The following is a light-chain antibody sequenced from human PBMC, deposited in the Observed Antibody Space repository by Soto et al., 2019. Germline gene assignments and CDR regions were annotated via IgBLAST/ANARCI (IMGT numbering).Light chain of an antibody. CDR2: DAF. J-gene: IGKJ4*01. CDR1: QNINNY. V-gene: IGKV3-11*01. CDR3: QQRNNWVT. Sequence: EVVLTQSPVTLSLSPEERATLSCRASQNINNYLAWYQQKPGQPPRLLIYDAFNRATGIPARFSGRGSGTGFIPTISILEPEDFGVYYCQQRNNWVTFGGGTKVEIK.